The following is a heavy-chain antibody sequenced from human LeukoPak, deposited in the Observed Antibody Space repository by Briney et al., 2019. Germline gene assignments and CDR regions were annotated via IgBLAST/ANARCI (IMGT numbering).Heavy chain of an antibody. V-gene: IGHV3-30*02. CDR3: AKDLIKTAIDY. Sequence: GGSLRLSCAASGFTFSSYAMHWVRQAPGKGLEWVAFIRYDGSNKYYADSVKGRFTISRDNSKNTLYLQMNSLRAEDTAVYYCAKDLIKTAIDYWGRGTLVTVSS. J-gene: IGHJ4*02. CDR1: GFTFSSYA. CDR2: IRYDGSNK. D-gene: IGHD3-16*01.